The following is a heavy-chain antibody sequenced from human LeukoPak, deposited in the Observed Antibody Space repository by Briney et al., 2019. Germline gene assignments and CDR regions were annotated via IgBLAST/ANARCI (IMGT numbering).Heavy chain of an antibody. Sequence: ASVKVSCKASGYTFTCYYMHWVRQAPGQGLEWMGWINPNSGGTNYAQKFQGRVTMTRNTSISTAYMELSSLRSEDTAVYYRARYGSGSYYNDAWFDPWGQGTLVTVSS. CDR2: INPNSGGT. CDR1: GYTFTCYY. J-gene: IGHJ5*02. D-gene: IGHD3-10*01. V-gene: IGHV1-2*02. CDR3: ARYGSGSYYNDAWFDP.